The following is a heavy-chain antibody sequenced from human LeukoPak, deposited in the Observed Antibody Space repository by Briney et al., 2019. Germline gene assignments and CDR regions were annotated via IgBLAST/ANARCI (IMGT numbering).Heavy chain of an antibody. Sequence: SQTLSLTCTVSGGSISSGDYYWSWIRQPPGKGLEWIGYIYYSGSTYYNPSLKSRVTISVDTSKNQFSLKLSSVTAADTAVYYCARVAAVNYGNAFDIWGQGTMVTVSS. CDR3: ARVAAVNYGNAFDI. CDR2: IYYSGST. V-gene: IGHV4-30-4*01. J-gene: IGHJ3*02. D-gene: IGHD1-7*01. CDR1: GGSISSGDYY.